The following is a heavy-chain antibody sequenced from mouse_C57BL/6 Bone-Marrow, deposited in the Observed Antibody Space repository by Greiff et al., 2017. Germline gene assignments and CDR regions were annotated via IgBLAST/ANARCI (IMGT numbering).Heavy chain of an antibody. CDR2: INPNNGGT. CDR1: GYTFTDYN. J-gene: IGHJ3*01. CDR3: ALITTVPFAY. Sequence: EVQVVESGPELVKPGASVKIPCKASGYTFTDYNMDWVKQSHGKSLEWIGDINPNNGGTIYNQKFKGKATLTVDKSSSTAYMELRSLTSEDTAVYYCALITTVPFAYWGQGTLVTVSA. V-gene: IGHV1-18*01. D-gene: IGHD1-1*01.